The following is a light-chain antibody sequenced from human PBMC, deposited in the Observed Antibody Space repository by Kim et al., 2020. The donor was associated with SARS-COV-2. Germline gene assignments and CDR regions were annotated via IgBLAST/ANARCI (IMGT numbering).Light chain of an antibody. J-gene: IGKJ4*01. CDR1: QSVGFY. CDR3: QQRASWPPALT. CDR2: HAT. Sequence: EIVLTQSPATLSLSPGESATLSCRASQSVGFYLAWYQQKPGQAPRLLVYHATNRASGIPARFSGSGSQTDFTLTISSLEPEDSAFYYCQQRASWPPALTFGGGTKVDIK. V-gene: IGKV3-11*01.